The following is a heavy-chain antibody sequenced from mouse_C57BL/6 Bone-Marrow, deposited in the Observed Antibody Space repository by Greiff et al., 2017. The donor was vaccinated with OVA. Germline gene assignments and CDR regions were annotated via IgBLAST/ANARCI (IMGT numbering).Heavy chain of an antibody. V-gene: IGHV2-5*01. CDR3: AKEPAVVTTDYYTMDY. CDR2: IWRGGST. J-gene: IGHJ4*01. D-gene: IGHD2-2*01. Sequence: VQLQESGPGLVQPSQSLSITCTVSGFTLTSYGVHWVRQSPGKGLEWLGVIWRGGSTDYNAALMSRLSTTKDNSKSQVFVKMNRLQADDTAIYYCAKEPAVVTTDYYTMDYGGQGTSVTVSS. CDR1: GFTLTSYG.